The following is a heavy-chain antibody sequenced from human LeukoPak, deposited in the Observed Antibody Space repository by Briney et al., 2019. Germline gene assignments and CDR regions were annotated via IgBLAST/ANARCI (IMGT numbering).Heavy chain of an antibody. Sequence: SETLSPTCSVSDDSITMYYWTWIRQPPGKGLEWIGYVDHTGSTNFNPSLNGRVSISRDTTKNLFSLRLRSVTAADTAVYFCARVRLPAYFDYWGQGTLVTVSS. J-gene: IGHJ4*02. CDR2: VDHTGST. D-gene: IGHD6-25*01. V-gene: IGHV4-59*01. CDR3: ARVRLPAYFDY. CDR1: DDSITMYY.